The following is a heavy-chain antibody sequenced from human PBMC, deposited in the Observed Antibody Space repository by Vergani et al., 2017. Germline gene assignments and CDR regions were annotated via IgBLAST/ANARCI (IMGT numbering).Heavy chain of an antibody. Sequence: QVQLQQWGAGLLKPSETLSLTCAVYGGSFSGYYWSWIRQPPGKGLEWIGEINHSGSTNYNPSLKSRVTISVETSKNQFSLKLSSVTAADTAVYYCARGLSGSGSYYLAYWGQGTLVTVSS. J-gene: IGHJ4*02. V-gene: IGHV4-34*01. CDR2: INHSGST. D-gene: IGHD3-10*01. CDR3: ARGLSGSGSYYLAY. CDR1: GGSFSGYY.